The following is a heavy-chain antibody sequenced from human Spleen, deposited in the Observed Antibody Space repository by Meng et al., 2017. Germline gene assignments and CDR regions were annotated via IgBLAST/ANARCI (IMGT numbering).Heavy chain of an antibody. CDR3: AKHDYVWGNYRATDYFDS. D-gene: IGHD3-16*02. V-gene: IGHV4-39*07. CDR2: IYYSGST. Sequence: SETLSLTCTVSGDSISGRSYYWGWIRQPPGKGLQWIGSIYYSGSTFYNPSLKSRVIMSVDTSKNHFSLKLESVTAADTAVYYCAKHDYVWGNYRATDYFDSWGQGTVVTVSS. J-gene: IGHJ4*01. CDR1: GDSISGRSYY.